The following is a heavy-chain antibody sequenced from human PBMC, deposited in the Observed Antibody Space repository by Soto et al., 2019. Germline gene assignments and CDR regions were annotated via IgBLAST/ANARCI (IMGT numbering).Heavy chain of an antibody. Sequence: GGSLRLSCAASGFSFSSYGMHWVRQAPGKGLEWVAVISDDGRYKYYGDSVKGRFTISRDNSKNTLYLQMNSLRTEDTAVYYCAKNLGMEGWFIDYWGPGTLVTVSS. CDR3: AKNLGMEGWFIDY. V-gene: IGHV3-30*18. CDR2: ISDDGRYK. D-gene: IGHD6-19*01. J-gene: IGHJ4*02. CDR1: GFSFSSYG.